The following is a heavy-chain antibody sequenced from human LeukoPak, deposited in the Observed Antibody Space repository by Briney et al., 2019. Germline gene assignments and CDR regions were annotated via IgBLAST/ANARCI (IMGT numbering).Heavy chain of an antibody. V-gene: IGHV3-30*04. D-gene: IGHD4/OR15-4a*01. CDR1: GFTFTSYS. CDR2: ISYDGSHK. CDR3: AKVSLNMVNDAFDI. J-gene: IGHJ3*02. Sequence: GRSLRLSCAASGFTFTSYSMHWVRQAPGKGLEWVALISYDGSHKYYAGSVKGRFTISRDNSKNTLYLQMNSLRAEDTAMYYCAKVSLNMVNDAFDIWGQGTMVSVSS.